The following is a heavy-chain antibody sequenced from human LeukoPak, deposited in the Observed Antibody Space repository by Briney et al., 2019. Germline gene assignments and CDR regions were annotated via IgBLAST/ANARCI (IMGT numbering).Heavy chain of an antibody. V-gene: IGHV4-31*03. Sequence: PSETLSLTCTVSGGSISSGGYYWSWIRQHPGKGLEWIGYIYYSGSTYYNPSLKSRVTISVDTSKNQFSLKLSSVTAADTAVHYCARAGYDRDYYYYYYMDVWGKGTTVTVSS. CDR1: GGSISSGGYY. D-gene: IGHD5-12*01. CDR3: ARAGYDRDYYYYYYMDV. J-gene: IGHJ6*03. CDR2: IYYSGST.